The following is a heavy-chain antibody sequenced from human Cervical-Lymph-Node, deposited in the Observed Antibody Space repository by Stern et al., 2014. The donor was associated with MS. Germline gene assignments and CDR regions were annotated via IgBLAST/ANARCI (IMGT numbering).Heavy chain of an antibody. CDR1: GASVSRGSYY. Sequence: QVQLVQSGPGLVKPSETLSLSCTVSGASVSRGSYYWTWIRQPAGKGLEWIGYIYTSGSTSYDPFLKSRVTISLDTSKNQFSLKLTSVTAADTAMYYCASQWVADGLKYWGHGAMVTVSS. D-gene: IGHD6-19*01. CDR3: ASQWVADGLKY. J-gene: IGHJ3*01. V-gene: IGHV4-61*02. CDR2: IYTSGST.